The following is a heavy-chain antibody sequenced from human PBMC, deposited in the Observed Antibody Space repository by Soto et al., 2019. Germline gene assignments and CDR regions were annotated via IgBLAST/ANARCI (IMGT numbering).Heavy chain of an antibody. Sequence: QVQLVQSGAEVKKPGSSVKVSCKASGGTFSSYAISWVRQAPGQGLEWMGGIIPIFGTANYAQKFQGRVTLPADKATSRAYREVSSVRSEDTAVYCCGGGESGGGGLQEWYFDLWGRGTLVTVSS. CDR3: GGGESGGGGLQEWYFDL. CDR1: GGTFSSYA. V-gene: IGHV1-69*06. J-gene: IGHJ2*01. D-gene: IGHD3-16*01. CDR2: IIPIFGTA.